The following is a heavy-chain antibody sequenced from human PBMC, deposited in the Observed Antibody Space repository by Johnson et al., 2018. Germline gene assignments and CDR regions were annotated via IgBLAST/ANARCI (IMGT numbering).Heavy chain of an antibody. J-gene: IGHJ3*02. Sequence: VQLVQSGGGLEQPGRSLRLSCAASGFTFDDYAMHWVRQVPGKGLEWVSGISWNSGTIGYADSVKGRFTISRDNAKNSLYLQRNSLRSEDTACYYCVNAASVIRGVGAFEIWGQGTMVTVSS. CDR1: GFTFDDYA. V-gene: IGHV3-9*01. D-gene: IGHD3-10*01. CDR2: ISWNSGTI. CDR3: VNAASVIRGVGAFEI.